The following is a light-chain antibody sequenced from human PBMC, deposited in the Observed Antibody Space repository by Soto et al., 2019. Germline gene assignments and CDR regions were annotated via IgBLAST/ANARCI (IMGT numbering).Light chain of an antibody. Sequence: DLQMTQSPSSLSASVGDRVTITCRASQSISNYLNWYQQKPGKAPKLLIYAASTLQSGVPSRFSGSGSGTDFTLTISSLQREDFATYYCQQSYSTPYTFGQGTKLEIK. CDR2: AAS. J-gene: IGKJ2*01. V-gene: IGKV1-39*01. CDR1: QSISNY. CDR3: QQSYSTPYT.